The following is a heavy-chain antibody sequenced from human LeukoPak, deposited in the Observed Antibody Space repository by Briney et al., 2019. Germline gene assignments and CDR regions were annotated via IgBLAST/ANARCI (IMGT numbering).Heavy chain of an antibody. D-gene: IGHD3-10*01. Sequence: SETLSLTCTVSGGSISSYYWSWIRQPPGKGLEWIGYIYYSGSTNYNPSLKSRVTISVDTSKNQFSLKLSSVTAADTAVYYCARGFPGMVRGANWFDPWGQGTLVTVSS. CDR2: IYYSGST. CDR1: GGSISSYY. J-gene: IGHJ5*02. V-gene: IGHV4-59*01. CDR3: ARGFPGMVRGANWFDP.